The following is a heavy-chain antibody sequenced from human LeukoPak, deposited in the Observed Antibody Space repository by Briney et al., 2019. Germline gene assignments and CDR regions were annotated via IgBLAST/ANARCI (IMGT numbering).Heavy chain of an antibody. CDR1: GFTFSTYG. D-gene: IGHD5-24*01. CDR2: ISSSTSTI. V-gene: IGHV3-48*01. J-gene: IGHJ4*02. CDR3: AKDETRDGYNLGATDY. Sequence: GGSLRLSCAASGFTFSTYGMNWVRQAPGKGLEWVSYISSSTSTIYYADSVKGRFTISRDNSKNTLYLQMNSLRAEDTAVYYCAKDETRDGYNLGATDYWGQGTLVTVSS.